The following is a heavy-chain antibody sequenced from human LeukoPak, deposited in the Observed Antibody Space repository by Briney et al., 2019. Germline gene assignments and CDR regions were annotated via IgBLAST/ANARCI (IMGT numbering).Heavy chain of an antibody. D-gene: IGHD1-26*01. J-gene: IGHJ4*02. V-gene: IGHV1-46*01. CDR1: GYTSTNFY. CDR2: INPSGGNT. CDR3: AREVGNRGHFDY. Sequence: ASVKVSCKTSGYTSTNFYMHWVRQAPGQGLEWMGIINPSGGNTGYAQKFQGRVTMTRDTSTSTVYMELSSLRSEDTAVYYCAREVGNRGHFDYWGRGTPVTVSS.